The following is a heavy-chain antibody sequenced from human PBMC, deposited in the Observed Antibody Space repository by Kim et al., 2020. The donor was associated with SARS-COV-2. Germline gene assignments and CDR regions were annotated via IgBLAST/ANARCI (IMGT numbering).Heavy chain of an antibody. Sequence: SETLSLTCTVSGYSINTGYYWGWIRQPPGKGLEWIGSIYHSGSTYYNPSLKSRVTISVDTSKNQFSLRLSSVTAADTAVYYCARLHAAAVDYWGQGTLVTVSS. D-gene: IGHD6-13*01. CDR1: GYSINTGYY. V-gene: IGHV4-38-2*02. CDR3: ARLHAAAVDY. CDR2: IYHSGST. J-gene: IGHJ4*02.